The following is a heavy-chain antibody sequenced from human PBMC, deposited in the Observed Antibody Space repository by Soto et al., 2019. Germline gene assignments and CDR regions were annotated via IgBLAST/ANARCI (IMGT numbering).Heavy chain of an antibody. D-gene: IGHD2-2*02. CDR1: GGTFSSYA. CDR3: ARGGYCSSTSCYRSYYYGMDV. J-gene: IGHJ6*02. V-gene: IGHV1-69*06. CDR2: IIPIFGTA. Sequence: QVQLVQSGAEVKKPGSSVKVSCKASGGTFSSYAISWVRQAPGQGLEWIGGIIPIFGTANYAQKFQGRVTITADKSTSTAYMELSSLRSEDTAVYYCARGGYCSSTSCYRSYYYGMDVWGQGTTVTVSS.